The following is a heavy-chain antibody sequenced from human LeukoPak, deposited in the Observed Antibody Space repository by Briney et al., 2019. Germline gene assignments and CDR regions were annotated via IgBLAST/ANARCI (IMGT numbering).Heavy chain of an antibody. CDR3: AKANYYDSSGYFDC. CDR2: ISWNSGST. Sequence: GRSLRLSCAASGFTFDDYAMHWVRQAPGKGLEWVSGISWNSGSTGYADSVKGRFTISRDNAKNSLYLQMNSLRAEDMALYDCAKANYYDSSGYFDCWGQGTLVTVS. CDR1: GFTFDDYA. V-gene: IGHV3-9*03. J-gene: IGHJ4*02. D-gene: IGHD3-22*01.